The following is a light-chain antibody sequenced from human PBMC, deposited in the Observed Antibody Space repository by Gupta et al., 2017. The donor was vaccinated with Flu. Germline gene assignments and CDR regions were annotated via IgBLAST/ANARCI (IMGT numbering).Light chain of an antibody. CDR1: QSISSY. CDR2: AAS. Sequence: DIEMTQSPSSLSASVGDRVTITCRASQSISSYLNWYQQKPGKAPKLLIYAASSLQSGVPSRFSGSGSGTEFTLTISSLQSEDFAIYYCQQSYRTPYTFGQGTKLEIK. J-gene: IGKJ2*01. V-gene: IGKV1-39*01. CDR3: QQSYRTPYT.